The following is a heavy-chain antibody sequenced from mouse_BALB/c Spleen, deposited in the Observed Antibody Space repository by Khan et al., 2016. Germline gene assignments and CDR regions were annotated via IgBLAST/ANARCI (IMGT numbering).Heavy chain of an antibody. V-gene: IGHV1-62-2*01. CDR3: ARHEGRTMITTVYFDY. CDR1: GYTFTEYI. J-gene: IGHJ2*01. D-gene: IGHD2-4*01. Sequence: VQLKESGAELVKPGASVKLSCKASGYTFTEYIIHWVKQRSGQGLEWIGWFYPGSGSIKYNEKFKDKATLTADKSSSTVYMELSRLTSEDSAVYFCARHEGRTMITTVYFDYWGQGTTLTVSS. CDR2: FYPGSGSI.